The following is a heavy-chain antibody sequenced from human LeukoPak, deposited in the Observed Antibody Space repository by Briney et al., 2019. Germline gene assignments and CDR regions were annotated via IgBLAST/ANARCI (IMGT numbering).Heavy chain of an antibody. CDR3: ARLERVWGSYRSVHFDY. J-gene: IGHJ4*02. CDR2: IYYSGST. D-gene: IGHD3-16*02. CDR1: GGSISSSSYY. V-gene: IGHV4-39*01. Sequence: SETLSLTCTVSGGSISSSSYYWGWIRQPPGKGLEWIGSIYYSGSTYYNPSLKSRVTISVDTSKNQFSLKLSSVTTADTAVYYCARLERVWGSYRSVHFDYWGQGTLVTVSS.